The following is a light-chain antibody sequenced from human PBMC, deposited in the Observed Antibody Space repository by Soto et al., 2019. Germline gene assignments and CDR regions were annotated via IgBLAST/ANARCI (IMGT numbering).Light chain of an antibody. J-gene: IGLJ1*01. V-gene: IGLV7-46*01. CDR2: DTS. CDR1: TGAVTSGHY. CDR3: SLPYSGDRLHV. Sequence: QAVVTQEPSLTVSPGGTVTLTCGSSTGAVTSGHYPYWFQQKPGQAPRTLIYDTSNKHSWTPARFSGSLLGCKAALTLSGAQAEDDADYFCSLPYSGDRLHVFGTGTKLTVL.